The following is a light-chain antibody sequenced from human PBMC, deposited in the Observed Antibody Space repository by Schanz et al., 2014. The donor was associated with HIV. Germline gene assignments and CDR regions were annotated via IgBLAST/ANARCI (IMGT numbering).Light chain of an antibody. J-gene: IGKJ2*01. CDR2: AAS. CDR3: HQYKTYPYT. CDR1: QSISSW. Sequence: DIQMTQSPSTLSASVGDRVTITCRASQSISSWLAWYQQRPGKAPNLLIYAASSLKSGVPSRFSGSGSGTEFTLTINSLQPDDFATYFCHQYKTYPYTFGQGTKLEIK. V-gene: IGKV1-5*01.